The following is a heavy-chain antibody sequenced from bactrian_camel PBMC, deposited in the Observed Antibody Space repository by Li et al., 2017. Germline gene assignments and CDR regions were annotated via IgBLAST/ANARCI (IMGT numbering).Heavy chain of an antibody. J-gene: IGHJ4*01. CDR2: IAPATGAT. CDR1: GSGYISGTAC. V-gene: IGHV3S1*01. D-gene: IGHD3*01. Sequence: QVQLVESGGDSVQAGGSLTLSCAASGSGYISGTACMGWFRQVPWKEREGVAAIAPATGATFYSDSVKGRFTISRDNAKNTLYLQLNSLKTGDTAMYYCAQGSRCTDIKCTLDGQGTQVTVS.